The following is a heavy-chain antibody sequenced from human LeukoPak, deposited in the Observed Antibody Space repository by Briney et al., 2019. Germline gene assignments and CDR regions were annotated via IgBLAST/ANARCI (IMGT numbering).Heavy chain of an antibody. CDR1: GFTFGDYA. CDR2: IGSKAYGGTT. J-gene: IGHJ4*02. V-gene: IGHV3-49*03. D-gene: IGHD4-17*01. CDR3: TRGVGDYVAYFDY. Sequence: GGSLRLSCTASGFTFGDYAMSWFRQAPGKGLEWVSFIGSKAYGGTTEYAVSVKGRFTISRDDSRSIAYLQMNSLKPEDTAVYYCTRGVGDYVAYFDYWGQGTLVTVSS.